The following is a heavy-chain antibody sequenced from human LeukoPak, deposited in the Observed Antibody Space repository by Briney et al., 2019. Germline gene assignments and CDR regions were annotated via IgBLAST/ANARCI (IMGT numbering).Heavy chain of an antibody. CDR1: GFTFSNYC. CDR3: AKMGRSGGSYFDY. D-gene: IGHD2-15*01. J-gene: IGHJ4*02. V-gene: IGHV3-48*01. Sequence: PGGSLRLSCAASGFTFSNYCMSWVRQAPGKGLEWLAYISASGTINSPDSVKGRFSISRDNSRNSLYLQMNSLRADDTGVYYCAKMGRSGGSYFDYWGQGTLVTVSS. CDR2: ISASGTI.